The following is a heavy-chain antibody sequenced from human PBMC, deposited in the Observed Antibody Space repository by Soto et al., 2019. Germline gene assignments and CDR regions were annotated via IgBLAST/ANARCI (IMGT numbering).Heavy chain of an antibody. J-gene: IGHJ4*02. Sequence: LRLSCAASGFTFSSYSMNWVRQAPGKGLEWVSYISSSSSTIYYADSVKGRFTISRDNAKNSLYLQMNSLRGEDTAVYYCARDPLFDYDSSGYPLDLYFDYWGQGTLVTVSS. CDR2: ISSSSSTI. D-gene: IGHD3-22*01. CDR3: ARDPLFDYDSSGYPLDLYFDY. CDR1: GFTFSSYS. V-gene: IGHV3-48*01.